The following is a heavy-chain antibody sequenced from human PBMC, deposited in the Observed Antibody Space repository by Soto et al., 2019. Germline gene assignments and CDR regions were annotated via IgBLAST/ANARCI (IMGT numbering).Heavy chain of an antibody. D-gene: IGHD3-10*01. CDR3: ARSPNYYYYCFDV. J-gene: IGHJ6*02. V-gene: IGHV4-61*08. CDR2: IYYSGST. CDR1: GGSVSSGDYF. Sequence: PSETLSLTCTVSGGSVSSGDYFWSWLRQSPGKRLEWIAYIYYSGSTNYNPSLKSRATISVDTSKSQGSLTLTSMTAADAALYYCARSPNYYYYCFDVWGQGTAVTVSS.